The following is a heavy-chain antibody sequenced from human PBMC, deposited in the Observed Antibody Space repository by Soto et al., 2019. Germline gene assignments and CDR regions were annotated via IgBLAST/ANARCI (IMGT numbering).Heavy chain of an antibody. CDR3: AKGISHYDSALQYYFDY. J-gene: IGHJ4*02. CDR2: ISGSGGST. V-gene: IGHV3-23*01. D-gene: IGHD3-22*01. Sequence: GGSLRLSCAASGFTFSSYAMSWVRQAPGKGLEWVPAISGSGGSTYYADPVKGRFTISRDNSKNTLYLQMNSLRAEDTAVYYCAKGISHYDSALQYYFDYWGQGTLVTVSS. CDR1: GFTFSSYA.